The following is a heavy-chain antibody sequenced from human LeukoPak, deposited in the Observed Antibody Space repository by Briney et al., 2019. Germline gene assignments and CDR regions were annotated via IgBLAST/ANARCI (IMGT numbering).Heavy chain of an antibody. J-gene: IGHJ4*02. Sequence: PGGSLRLSCAASGFTFDDYGMSWVRQAPGKGLEWVSAISGSGGSTYYADSVKGRFTISRDNSKNTLYLQMNSLRAEDTAVYYCAKEDQWVVGATTLAYWGQGTLVTVSS. CDR3: AKEDQWVVGATTLAY. CDR1: GFTFDDYG. D-gene: IGHD1-26*01. CDR2: ISGSGGST. V-gene: IGHV3-23*01.